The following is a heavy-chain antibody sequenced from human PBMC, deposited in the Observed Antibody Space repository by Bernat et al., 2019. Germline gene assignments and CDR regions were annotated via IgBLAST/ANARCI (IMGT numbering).Heavy chain of an antibody. D-gene: IGHD5-18*01. J-gene: IGHJ5*02. Sequence: QVQLLQSGAEVKKPGASVKVSCKASGYTFTSYGISWVRQAPGQGLEWMGWISAYNGNTNYAQKLQGRVTMTTDTSTSTAYMELRSLRSDDTAVYYCAKTQGPIQLWSPRNSDWFDPWGQGTLVTVSS. V-gene: IGHV1-18*04. CDR1: GYTFTSYG. CDR2: ISAYNGNT. CDR3: AKTQGPIQLWSPRNSDWFDP.